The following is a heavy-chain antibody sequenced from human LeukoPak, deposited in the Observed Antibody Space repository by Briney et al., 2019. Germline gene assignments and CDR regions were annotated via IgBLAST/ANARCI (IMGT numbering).Heavy chain of an antibody. V-gene: IGHV3-7*01. CDR1: GFTLSTFW. CDR2: IKQDGSER. CDR3: ARDHRRYDSSGYSFDY. J-gene: IGHJ4*02. D-gene: IGHD3-22*01. Sequence: GGSLRLSCAASGFTLSTFWMTWVRQAPGKGLERVANIKQDGSERYYVDSVKGRFTVSRDNAKNSLFLQMNSLRAEDTAVYYCARDHRRYDSSGYSFDYWGQGTLVTVSS.